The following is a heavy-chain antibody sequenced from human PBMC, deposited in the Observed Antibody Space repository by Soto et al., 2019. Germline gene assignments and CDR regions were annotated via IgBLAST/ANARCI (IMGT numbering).Heavy chain of an antibody. V-gene: IGHV1-69*14. Sequence: QVQLVQSGAEVRQPASSVKVSCKTSGATFSSYAITWVRQAPGQGLEWMGGIVPTVDTSTYAQKFQGRVTITADKFTNTVYMELSSLRSDDTAVYYCVRVVAIPGYPDNWGQGTLVTASS. D-gene: IGHD5-12*01. CDR3: VRVVAIPGYPDN. J-gene: IGHJ4*02. CDR2: IVPTVDTS. CDR1: GATFSSYA.